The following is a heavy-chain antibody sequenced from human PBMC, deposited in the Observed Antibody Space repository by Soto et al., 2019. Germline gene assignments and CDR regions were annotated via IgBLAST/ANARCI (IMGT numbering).Heavy chain of an antibody. D-gene: IGHD6-13*01. J-gene: IGHJ3*02. V-gene: IGHV3-23*01. CDR2: ISGSGGST. CDR3: AKDLGYSSSWYRSDAFDI. Sequence: GGSLRLSCAASGFTFSSYAMSWVRQAPGKGLEWVSAISGSGGSTYYADSVKGRFTISRDNSKNTLYLQMNSLRAEDTAVYYCAKDLGYSSSWYRSDAFDIWGQGTMVTV. CDR1: GFTFSSYA.